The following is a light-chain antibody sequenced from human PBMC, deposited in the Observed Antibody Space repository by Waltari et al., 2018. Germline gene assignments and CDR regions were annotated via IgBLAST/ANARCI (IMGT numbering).Light chain of an antibody. Sequence: SALPQPSAVSGSPAQSIPISCSATSTYLGGFNSLSWYQQHPGKAPKLMIFDVSDRPSGVSNRFSGSKSGNTASLTISGLQAEDEADYYCSSNTNIVAVFGGGTKLTVL. J-gene: IGLJ3*02. CDR3: SSNTNIVAV. CDR2: DVS. V-gene: IGLV2-14*01. CDR1: STYLGGFNS.